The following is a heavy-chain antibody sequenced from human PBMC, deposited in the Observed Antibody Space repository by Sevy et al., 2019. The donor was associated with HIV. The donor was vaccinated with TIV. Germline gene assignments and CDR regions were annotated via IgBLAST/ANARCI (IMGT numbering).Heavy chain of an antibody. D-gene: IGHD5-12*01. J-gene: IGHJ6*04. Sequence: GGSLRLSCVASGFHFENYGMHWVRQRPGEGPEWVSGISWNRVGMGYAESVRGRFTISRDNARNVLFLQMNSLREYDTALYFCAKSTESDTSGYDVLSARDIWGEGTTVTVSS. CDR3: AKSTESDTSGYDVLSARDI. CDR1: GFHFENYG. V-gene: IGHV3-9*01. CDR2: ISWNRVGM.